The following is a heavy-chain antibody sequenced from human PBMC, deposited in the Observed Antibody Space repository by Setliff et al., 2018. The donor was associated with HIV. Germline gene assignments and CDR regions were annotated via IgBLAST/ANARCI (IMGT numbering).Heavy chain of an antibody. CDR3: ASSWSRVPYYGMDV. V-gene: IGHV1-69*10. J-gene: IGHJ6*02. CDR1: GGTFSSYA. D-gene: IGHD6-13*01. CDR2: IIPILGIA. Sequence: SVKVSCKASGGTFSSYAISWVRQAPGQGLEWMGGIIPILGIANYAQKFQGRVTITADESTGTAYMELSSLRSDDTAVYYCASSWSRVPYYGMDVWGQGTTVTVSS.